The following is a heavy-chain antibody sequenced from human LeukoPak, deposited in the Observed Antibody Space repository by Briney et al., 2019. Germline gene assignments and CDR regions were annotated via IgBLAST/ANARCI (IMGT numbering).Heavy chain of an antibody. CDR2: IKQDGSEK. J-gene: IGHJ4*02. D-gene: IGHD6-13*01. Sequence: GGSLRLSCAASGFTFSGYWMTWVRQAPGKGLEWVANIKQDGSEKYYVDSVKGRFTISRDNAKNSLYLQMNSLRAEDTAVYYCTRRSSAAGRQYFDYWGQGTLVTVSS. CDR1: GFTFSGYW. V-gene: IGHV3-7*01. CDR3: TRRSSAAGRQYFDY.